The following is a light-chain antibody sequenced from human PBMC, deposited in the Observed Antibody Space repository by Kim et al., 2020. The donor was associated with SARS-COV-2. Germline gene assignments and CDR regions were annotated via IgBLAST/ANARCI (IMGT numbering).Light chain of an antibody. Sequence: SALTQPASVSGSPGQSITISCTGTNSDVGSYNLVSWYQQHPGKAPKLMIFEVNNRPSGVSDRFSGSKSGNTASLTISGLQAEDEADYYCSSYAGSGLGVFGGGTKVTVL. CDR1: NSDVGSYNL. J-gene: IGLJ3*02. CDR3: SSYAGSGLGV. CDR2: EVN. V-gene: IGLV2-23*02.